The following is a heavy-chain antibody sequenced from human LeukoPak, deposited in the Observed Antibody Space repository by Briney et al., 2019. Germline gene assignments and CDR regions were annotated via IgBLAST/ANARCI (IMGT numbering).Heavy chain of an antibody. J-gene: IGHJ4*02. CDR1: GGSISNYY. Sequence: PSETLSLTCTVSGGSISNYYWSWIRQPPGKGLEWIGYISYSGSTNYNPSLRSRVAISEDTSRNQFSLRLNSVTAADTALYYCAKGGSPSGGSCVKWGQGTLVTVSS. CDR2: ISYSGST. CDR3: AKGGSPSGGSCVK. V-gene: IGHV4-59*08. D-gene: IGHD2-15*01.